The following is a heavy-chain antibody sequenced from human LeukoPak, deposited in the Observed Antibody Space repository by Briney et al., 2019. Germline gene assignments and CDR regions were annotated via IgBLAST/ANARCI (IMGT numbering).Heavy chain of an antibody. CDR2: INHSGST. CDR1: GGSFSGYY. V-gene: IGHV4-34*01. D-gene: IGHD6-13*01. CDR3: ARHLRRGRFAEYSSSWNWFDP. J-gene: IGHJ5*02. Sequence: SETLSLTCAVYGGSFSGYYWSWIRQPPGKGLEWIGEINHSGSTSYNPSLKSRVTISVDTSKNQFSLKLSSVTAADTAVYYCARHLRRGRFAEYSSSWNWFDPWGQGTLVTVSS.